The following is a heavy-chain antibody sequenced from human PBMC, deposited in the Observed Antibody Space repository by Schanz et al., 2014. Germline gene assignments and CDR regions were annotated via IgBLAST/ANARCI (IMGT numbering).Heavy chain of an antibody. CDR1: GFTFSDYY. J-gene: IGHJ4*02. V-gene: IGHV3-11*06. CDR3: VRDSFFAFDY. CDR2: VSSSSSYT. Sequence: VQLVQSGGGLVQPGGSLRLSCAASGFTFSDYYMSWIRQAPGKGLEWVSYVSSSSSYTHYADSVKGRFTMSRDNAKNSVFLQMNSLRAEDTAVYYCVRDSFFAFDYWGQGTLVNVSS. D-gene: IGHD3-3*01.